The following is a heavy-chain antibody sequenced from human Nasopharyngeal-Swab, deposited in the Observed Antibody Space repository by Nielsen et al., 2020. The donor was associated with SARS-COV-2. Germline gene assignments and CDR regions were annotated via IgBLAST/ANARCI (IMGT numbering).Heavy chain of an antibody. D-gene: IGHD3-3*01. CDR3: ARAIGVKAFDI. Sequence: GSLRLSCTVSGGSIGSYFWSWIRQPPGQGLERIGYIYYTLNTNYNPSLESRVTISMDKSRNQFSLKLSSVSAADTAVYFCARAIGVKAFDIWGQGTVVTVSS. V-gene: IGHV4-59*13. J-gene: IGHJ3*02. CDR2: IYYTLNT. CDR1: GGSIGSYF.